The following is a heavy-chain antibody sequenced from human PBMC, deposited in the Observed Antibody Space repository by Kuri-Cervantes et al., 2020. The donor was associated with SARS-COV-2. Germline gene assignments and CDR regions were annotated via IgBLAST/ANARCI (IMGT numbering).Heavy chain of an antibody. V-gene: IGHV3-21*01. CDR3: ARELGGGSV. CDR1: GFTFSSYA. D-gene: IGHD2-15*01. CDR2: ISSSSSYI. Sequence: GGSLRLSCAASGFTFSSYAMSWVRQAPGKGLEWVSSISSSSSYIYYADSVKGRLTISRDNAKNSLYLQMNSLRAEDTAVYYCARELGGGSVWGQGTLVTVSS. J-gene: IGHJ4*02.